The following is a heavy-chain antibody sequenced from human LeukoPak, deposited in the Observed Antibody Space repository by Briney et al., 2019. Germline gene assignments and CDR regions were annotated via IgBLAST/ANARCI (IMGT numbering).Heavy chain of an antibody. D-gene: IGHD3-10*01. Sequence: PGGSLRLSCAASGFTFSSYEMNWVRRAPGKGLECVGFIRSKAYGGTTEYAASVKGRFTISRDDSKSIAYLQMNSLKTEDTAVYYCTRDHLFSFYGSGSYYPEPNYWGQGTLVTVSS. CDR2: IRSKAYGGTT. J-gene: IGHJ4*02. V-gene: IGHV3-49*04. CDR1: GFTFSSYE. CDR3: TRDHLFSFYGSGSYYPEPNY.